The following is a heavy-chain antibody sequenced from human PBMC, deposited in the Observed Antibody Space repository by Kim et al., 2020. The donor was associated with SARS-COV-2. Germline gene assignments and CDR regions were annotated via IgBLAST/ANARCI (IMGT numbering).Heavy chain of an antibody. J-gene: IGHJ5*02. V-gene: IGHV1-69*02. D-gene: IGHD1-1*01. CDR3: ASLDLEPYAPRFDP. Sequence: QKFQGRVTITADKSTSTAYMRLSSLRSEDTAVYYCASLDLEPYAPRFDPWGQGTLVTVSS.